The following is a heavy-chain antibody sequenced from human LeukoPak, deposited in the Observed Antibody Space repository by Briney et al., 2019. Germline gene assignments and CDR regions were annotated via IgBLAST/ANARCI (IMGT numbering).Heavy chain of an antibody. Sequence: ASVKVSCKASGYTFTSYDINWVRQATGQGLEWMGWMNPNSGNTGYAQKFQGRVTMTRITSISTVYMELSSLRSEDTAVYYCARELNRDGFDPWGQGTLVIVSA. CDR1: GYTFTSYD. V-gene: IGHV1-8*01. J-gene: IGHJ5*02. CDR3: ARELNRDGFDP. CDR2: MNPNSGNT. D-gene: IGHD1-14*01.